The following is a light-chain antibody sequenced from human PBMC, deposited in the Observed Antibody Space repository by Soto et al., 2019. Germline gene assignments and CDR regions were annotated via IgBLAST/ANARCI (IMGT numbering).Light chain of an antibody. V-gene: IGKV1-5*03. CDR2: KAS. Sequence: DIQMTQSPSTLSASVGDRVTITCRASQSISSWLAWYQHKPGKAPKLLIYKASNLESGVPSRFSGRGSGTAFTLTISCLQPDDFTPYYCQQYKTYSRTFGQGTKVEIK. J-gene: IGKJ1*01. CDR1: QSISSW. CDR3: QQYKTYSRT.